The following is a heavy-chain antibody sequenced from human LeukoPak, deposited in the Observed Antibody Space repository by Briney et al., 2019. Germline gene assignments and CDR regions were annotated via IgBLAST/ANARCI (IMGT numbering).Heavy chain of an antibody. J-gene: IGHJ5*02. Sequence: ASVKVSCKTSGYTSSRYDIHWVRQATGQGLEWMGWMNPNSGNTGYAQKFQGRVTLTRNASINTAYMDLSSLTSEDTAVYYCARGLESTGSEGDNWFGPWGQGTLVTVSS. D-gene: IGHD6-25*01. CDR2: MNPNSGNT. V-gene: IGHV1-8*03. CDR3: ARGLESTGSEGDNWFGP. CDR1: GYTSSRYD.